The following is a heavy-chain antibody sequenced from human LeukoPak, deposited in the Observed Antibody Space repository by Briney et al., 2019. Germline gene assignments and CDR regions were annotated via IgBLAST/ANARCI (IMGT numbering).Heavy chain of an antibody. CDR1: GFTFSSYA. CDR2: ISGSGDRT. Sequence: AGGSLRLSCAASGFTFSSYAMSWVRQAPGKGLEWVSAISGSGDRTYHADSVKGQFTISRDNSKITLYLQMNSLRAEDTAVYYCAKDRGGIVVVISDAFDIWGQGTMVTVSS. CDR3: AKDRGGIVVVISDAFDI. J-gene: IGHJ3*02. V-gene: IGHV3-23*01. D-gene: IGHD3-22*01.